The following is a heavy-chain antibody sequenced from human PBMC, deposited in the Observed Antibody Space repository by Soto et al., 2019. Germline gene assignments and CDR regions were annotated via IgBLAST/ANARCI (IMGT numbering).Heavy chain of an antibody. D-gene: IGHD6-19*01. CDR2: INPSGGST. CDR1: GYTFTSYY. CDR3: ARDPFIAVAGNYFDY. V-gene: IGHV1-46*03. Sequence: ASVKVSCKASGYTFTSYYMHWVRQAPGQGLEWMGIINPSGGSTSYAQKFQGRVTMTRDTYTSTVYMELSSLRSEDTAVYYCARDPFIAVAGNYFDYWGQGTLVTVSS. J-gene: IGHJ4*02.